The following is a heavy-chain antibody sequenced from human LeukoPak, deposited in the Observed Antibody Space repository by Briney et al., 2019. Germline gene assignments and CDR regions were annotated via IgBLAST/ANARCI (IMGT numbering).Heavy chain of an antibody. D-gene: IGHD3-3*01. CDR1: GFTFSSYW. V-gene: IGHV3-7*01. J-gene: IGHJ4*02. CDR3: ARVRLNYDFWSGYYPYYFDY. Sequence: GGSLRLSCAASGFTFSSYWLSWVRQAPGKGLEWVANIKQDGSEKYYVDSVKGRFTISRDSAKNSLYLQMNSLRAEDTAVYYCARVRLNYDFWSGYYPYYFDYWGQGTLVTVSS. CDR2: IKQDGSEK.